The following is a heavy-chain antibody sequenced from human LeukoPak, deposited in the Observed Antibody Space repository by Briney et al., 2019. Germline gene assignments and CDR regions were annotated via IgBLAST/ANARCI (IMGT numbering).Heavy chain of an antibody. J-gene: IGHJ3*02. Sequence: GESLKISCKGSGYSFTSYWIGWVRQMPGKGLEWMGIIYPGDSDTRYSPSFQGQVTISADKSISTAYLQWSSLKASDTAMYYCARPNDPDSIGDAFDIRGQGTMVTVSS. V-gene: IGHV5-51*01. CDR2: IYPGDSDT. CDR3: ARPNDPDSIGDAFDI. D-gene: IGHD3-22*01. CDR1: GYSFTSYW.